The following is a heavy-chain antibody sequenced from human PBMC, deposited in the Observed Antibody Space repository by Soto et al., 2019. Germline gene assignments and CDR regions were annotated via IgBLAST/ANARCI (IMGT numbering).Heavy chain of an antibody. CDR3: ARGGAIYGSGSYSGY. V-gene: IGHV3-30-3*01. J-gene: IGHJ4*02. D-gene: IGHD3-10*01. Sequence: QVQLVESGGGVVQPGRSLRLSCAASGFTFSSYAMHWVRQAPGKGLEWVAVISYDGSNKYYADSVKGRFTISRDNSKNTLYRQMNSLRVEDTAVYYCARGGAIYGSGSYSGYWGQGTLVTVSS. CDR2: ISYDGSNK. CDR1: GFTFSSYA.